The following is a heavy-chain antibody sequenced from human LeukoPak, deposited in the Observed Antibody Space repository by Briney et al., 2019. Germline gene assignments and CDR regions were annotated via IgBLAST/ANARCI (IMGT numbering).Heavy chain of an antibody. CDR2: INHSGST. D-gene: IGHD3-22*01. V-gene: IGHV4-34*01. CDR3: ATLGEYHDSSGYYYN. J-gene: IGHJ4*02. CDR1: GGSFSGYY. Sequence: PSETLSLTCAVYGGSFSGYYWSWIRQPPGKGLEWIGEINHSGSTNYNPSLKSRVTISVDTSKNQFSLKLTSVTAADTAVYYCATLGEYHDSSGYYYNWGQGALVTVSS.